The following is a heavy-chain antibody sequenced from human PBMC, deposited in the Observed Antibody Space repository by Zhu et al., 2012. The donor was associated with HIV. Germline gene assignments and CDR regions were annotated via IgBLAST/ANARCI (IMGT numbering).Heavy chain of an antibody. V-gene: IGHV4-39*01. CDR1: GGSITDPGYS. D-gene: IGHD6-19*01. CDR3: AKSRTSGWYSYAFDV. CDR2: VYYSGDT. Sequence: QVQLQGSGPRLLKPSETLSLTCTVSGGSITDPGYSGLDPPAPREGLEWIGSVYYSGDTYDNPSLKSRLTISVDTSNNQFSLQLRSLTAADTAVYYCAKSRTSGWYSYAFDVWGQGXVVSVSS. J-gene: IGHJ3*01.